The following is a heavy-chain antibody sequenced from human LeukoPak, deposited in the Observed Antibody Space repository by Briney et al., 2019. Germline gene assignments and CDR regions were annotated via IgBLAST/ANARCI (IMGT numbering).Heavy chain of an antibody. CDR3: ARPNPHSGSYYGPIDY. V-gene: IGHV4-39*01. D-gene: IGHD1-26*01. CDR2: IYYSGST. CDR1: GGSISSSSYY. J-gene: IGHJ4*02. Sequence: PSETLSLTCTVSGGSISSSSYYWGWIRQPPGKGLEWIGSIYYSGSTYYNPSLKSRVTISVDTSKNQFSLKLSSVTAADTAVYYCARPNPHSGSYYGPIDYWGQGTLVTVSS.